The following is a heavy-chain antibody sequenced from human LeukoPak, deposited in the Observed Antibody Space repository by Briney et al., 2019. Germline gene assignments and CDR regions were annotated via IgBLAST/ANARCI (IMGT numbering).Heavy chain of an antibody. CDR1: GFTFSSYA. D-gene: IGHD3-22*01. CDR3: ARDDYYDSSGYYGSGY. V-gene: IGHV3-30*04. CDR2: ISYDGSNK. J-gene: IGHJ4*02. Sequence: GGSLRLSCAASGFTFSSYAMHWVRQAPGKGLEWVAVISYDGSNKYYADSVKGRFTISRDNSKNTLYLQMNSLGAEDTAVYYCARDDYYDSSGYYGSGYWGQGTLVTVSS.